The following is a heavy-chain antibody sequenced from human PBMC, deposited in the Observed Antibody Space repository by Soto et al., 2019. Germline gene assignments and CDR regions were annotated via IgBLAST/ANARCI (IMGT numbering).Heavy chain of an antibody. CDR2: ISYDGSNK. Sequence: PGGSLRLSCAASGFTFSSYAMHWVRQAPGKGLEWVAVISYDGSNKYYADSVKGRFTISRDNSKNTLYLQMNSLRAEDTAVYYCARDYTGAAADPNQFDYWGQGTLVTVSS. J-gene: IGHJ4*02. V-gene: IGHV3-30-3*01. D-gene: IGHD6-13*01. CDR1: GFTFSSYA. CDR3: ARDYTGAAADPNQFDY.